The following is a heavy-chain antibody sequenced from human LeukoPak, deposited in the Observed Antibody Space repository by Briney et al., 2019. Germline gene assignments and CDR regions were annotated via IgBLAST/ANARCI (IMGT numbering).Heavy chain of an antibody. Sequence: PSETLSLTCTVSGGSISSYYWSWIRQPPGKGLEWIGYIYYSGSTNYNPSLKSPVTISVDTSKNQFSLKLSSVTAADTAVYYCARSRGGNYDYYYYYYMDVWGKGTTVTVSS. CDR1: GGSISSYY. D-gene: IGHD4-23*01. J-gene: IGHJ6*03. CDR2: IYYSGST. CDR3: ARSRGGNYDYYYYYYMDV. V-gene: IGHV4-59*01.